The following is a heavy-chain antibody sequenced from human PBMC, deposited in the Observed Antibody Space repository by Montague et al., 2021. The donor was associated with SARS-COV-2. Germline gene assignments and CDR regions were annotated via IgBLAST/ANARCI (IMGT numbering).Heavy chain of an antibody. CDR1: DGPIRSYY. D-gene: IGHD3-10*01. Sequence: SETLSLTCTVSDGPIRSYYWNWMRQTPGKGLEWIGYMHDSGTANYNPSLGSRVTLMVDASRNQFSLELSSVTAADTAMYYCTRLPRGSGTWGYFDYWAQGTLVTVSS. CDR2: MHDSGTA. V-gene: IGHV4-59*08. J-gene: IGHJ4*02. CDR3: TRLPRGSGTWGYFDY.